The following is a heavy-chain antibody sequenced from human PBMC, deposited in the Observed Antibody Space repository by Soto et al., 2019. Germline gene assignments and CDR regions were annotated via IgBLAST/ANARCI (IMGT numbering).Heavy chain of an antibody. Sequence: GASVKVSCKASGGTFSSYAISWVRQAPGQGLGWMGGIIPIFGTANYAQKFQGRVTITADESTSTAYMELSSLRSEDTAVYYCARGARWLRQFYYFDYWGQGTLVTVSS. V-gene: IGHV1-69*13. CDR3: ARGARWLRQFYYFDY. CDR2: IIPIFGTA. J-gene: IGHJ4*02. CDR1: GGTFSSYA. D-gene: IGHD5-12*01.